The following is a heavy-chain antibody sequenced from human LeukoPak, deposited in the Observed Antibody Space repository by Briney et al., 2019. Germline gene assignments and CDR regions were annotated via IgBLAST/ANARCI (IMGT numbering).Heavy chain of an antibody. V-gene: IGHV3-23*01. CDR1: GGSISSSSYY. Sequence: ETLSLTCTVSGGSISSSSYYWGWIRQPPGKGLEWVSAISGSGGTTYYADSVKGRFTISRDNSKNTLYLQMNSLRAEDTAVYYCAKRREPAATKYYFDCWGQGTLVTVSS. J-gene: IGHJ4*02. D-gene: IGHD2-2*01. CDR2: ISGSGGTT. CDR3: AKRREPAATKYYFDC.